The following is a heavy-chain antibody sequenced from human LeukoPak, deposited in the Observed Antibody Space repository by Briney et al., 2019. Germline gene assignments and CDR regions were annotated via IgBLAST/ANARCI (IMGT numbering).Heavy chain of an antibody. J-gene: IGHJ5*02. V-gene: IGHV4-59*01. CDR3: AQTKSAAWFDP. Sequence: PSETQSLTCTVSGGSISSYYWSWIRQPPGKGLEWIGYIYYSGSTNYNPSLKSRVTISVDTSKNQFSLKLSSVTAADTAVYYCAQTKSAAWFDPWGQGTLVTVSS. CDR1: GGSISSYY. D-gene: IGHD6-25*01. CDR2: IYYSGST.